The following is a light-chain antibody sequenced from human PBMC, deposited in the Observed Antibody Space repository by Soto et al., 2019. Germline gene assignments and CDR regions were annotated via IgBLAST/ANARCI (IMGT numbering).Light chain of an antibody. CDR3: QQYDTFPRS. Sequence: EIVLTQSPGTLSLSPGDRATLSCRASQSLSSNYLAWYQQKPGQAPRLLIYGASGRATDIPDRFSGSGSGTDFALTITRLEPADFAVYFCQQYDTFPRSFGQGTKVEIQ. J-gene: IGKJ1*01. CDR2: GAS. CDR1: QSLSSNY. V-gene: IGKV3-20*01.